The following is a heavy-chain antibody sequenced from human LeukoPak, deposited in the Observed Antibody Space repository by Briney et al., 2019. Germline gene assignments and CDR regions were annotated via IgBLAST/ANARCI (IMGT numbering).Heavy chain of an antibody. CDR1: GFTYRDFP. D-gene: IGHD5-12*01. CDR3: AKDGLRGYDFDY. CDR2: ICNAAGNT. V-gene: IGHV3-23*01. Sequence: PGGPLSLLCALSGFTYRDFPMRWLPPARGEGVVGVSSICNAAGNTNYADSVKGQFTNSRDNFKDTAFLQMNNLRDAGTATYVCAKDGLRGYDFDYWGQGILVTVSS. J-gene: IGHJ4*02.